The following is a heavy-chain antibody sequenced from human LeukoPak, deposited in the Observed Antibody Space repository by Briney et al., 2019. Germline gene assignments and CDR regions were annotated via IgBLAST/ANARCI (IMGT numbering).Heavy chain of an antibody. Sequence: GSVKVSCKASGFTFTGYYMHWVRQAPGQGLEWMGWINPNSGGTDYAQNFQGRVTMTRDMSINTAYMELSGLRSDDTAVYYCARGAAIVVVPAAKDNWFDPWGQGTLVTVSS. V-gene: IGHV1-2*02. D-gene: IGHD2-2*01. J-gene: IGHJ5*02. CDR2: INPNSGGT. CDR1: GFTFTGYY. CDR3: ARGAAIVVVPAAKDNWFDP.